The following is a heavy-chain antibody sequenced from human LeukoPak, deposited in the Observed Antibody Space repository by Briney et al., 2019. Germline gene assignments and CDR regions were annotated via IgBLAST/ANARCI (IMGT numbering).Heavy chain of an antibody. Sequence: GGSLRLSCAASGFTVSSNYMSWVRQAPGKGLEWVSVIYSGGSTYYADSVKGRFTISRDNSKNTLYPQMNSLRAEDTAVYYCARPADHHYDSSGYWGYFDYWGQGTLVTVSS. CDR3: ARPADHHYDSSGYWGYFDY. J-gene: IGHJ4*02. V-gene: IGHV3-66*01. CDR1: GFTVSSNY. CDR2: IYSGGST. D-gene: IGHD3-22*01.